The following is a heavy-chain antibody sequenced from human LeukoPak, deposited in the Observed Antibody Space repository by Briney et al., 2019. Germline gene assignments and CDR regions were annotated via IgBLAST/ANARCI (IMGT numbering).Heavy chain of an antibody. CDR2: INHSGGT. Sequence: SETLSLTCAVYGGSFSGYYWSWIRQPPGKGLEWIGEINHSGGTNYNPSLKSRVTISVDTSKNQFSLKLSSVTAADTAVYYCARARRNLWFGELAFDYWGQGTLVTVSS. CDR3: ARARRNLWFGELAFDY. J-gene: IGHJ4*02. CDR1: GGSFSGYY. V-gene: IGHV4-34*01. D-gene: IGHD3-10*01.